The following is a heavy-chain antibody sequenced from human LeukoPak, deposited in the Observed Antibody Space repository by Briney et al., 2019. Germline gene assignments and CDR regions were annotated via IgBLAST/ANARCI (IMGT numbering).Heavy chain of an antibody. CDR2: INSDGSST. CDR1: GFTFSSYW. Sequence: PGGSLRLSCAASGFTFSSYWMHWVRQAPGKGLVWVSRINSDGSSTSYADSVKGRLTISRDNAKNTLYLQMNSLRVEDTAVYHCARGDGYAQRDWGQGTLVTVPS. CDR3: ARGDGYAQRD. J-gene: IGHJ4*02. D-gene: IGHD5-12*01. V-gene: IGHV3-74*01.